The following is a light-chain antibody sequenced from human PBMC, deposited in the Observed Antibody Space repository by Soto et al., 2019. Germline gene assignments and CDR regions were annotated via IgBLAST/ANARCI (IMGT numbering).Light chain of an antibody. V-gene: IGKV3-11*01. J-gene: IGKJ4*01. CDR3: QQRSNWLT. Sequence: EIVLTQSPATLSLSPGERATLSCRASQSVSSYLAWYQQKPGQAPRLLIYDASNRATGIPARFSGSGSGTDFTLTISSLEPEDFGVYYCQQRSNWLTFGGGTKVEIK. CDR1: QSVSSY. CDR2: DAS.